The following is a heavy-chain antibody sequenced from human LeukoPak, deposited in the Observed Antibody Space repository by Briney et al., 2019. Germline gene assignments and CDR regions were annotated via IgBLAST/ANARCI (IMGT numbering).Heavy chain of an antibody. CDR1: GFTFSSYG. J-gene: IGHJ3*02. Sequence: PGGSLRLSCAASGFTFSSYGMHWVRQAPGKGLEWVAVISYDGSNKYYADSVKGRFTISRDNSKNTLYLQMNSLRAEDTAVYYCARDRLRLPWFGEISPDAFDIWGQGTMVTVSS. V-gene: IGHV3-30*03. D-gene: IGHD3-10*01. CDR2: ISYDGSNK. CDR3: ARDRLRLPWFGEISPDAFDI.